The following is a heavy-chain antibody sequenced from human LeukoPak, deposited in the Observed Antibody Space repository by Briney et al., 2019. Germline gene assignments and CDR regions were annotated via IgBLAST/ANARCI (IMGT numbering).Heavy chain of an antibody. D-gene: IGHD3-22*01. J-gene: IGHJ4*02. CDR2: IRYDGSNK. Sequence: PGGSLRLSCAASGFTFSSYGMHWVRQAPGKGLEWVAFIRYDGSNKYYADSVKGRFTISRDNSKNTLYLQMNSLRAEDTAVYYCAKVEYYYDVDYWGQGTLVTVSS. CDR3: AKVEYYYDVDY. V-gene: IGHV3-30*02. CDR1: GFTFSSYG.